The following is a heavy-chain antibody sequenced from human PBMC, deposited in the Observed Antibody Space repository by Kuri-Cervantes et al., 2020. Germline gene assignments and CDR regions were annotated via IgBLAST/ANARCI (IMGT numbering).Heavy chain of an antibody. CDR3: ALKTYAFDI. CDR1: GGSISSGGYS. V-gene: IGHV4-30-4*01. CDR2: IYYSGST. J-gene: IGHJ3*02. Sequence: SETLSLTCAVSGGSISSGGYSWSWIRQPPGKGLEWIGYIYYSGSTYYNPSLQSRVTMSVDTSKNQFSLKLSSVTAADTAVYYCALKTYAFDIWGQGTMVTVSS.